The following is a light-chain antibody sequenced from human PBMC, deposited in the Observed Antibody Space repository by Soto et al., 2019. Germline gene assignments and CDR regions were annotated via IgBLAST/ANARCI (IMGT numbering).Light chain of an antibody. J-gene: IGKJ1*01. CDR1: QSVSSTY. V-gene: IGKV3-20*01. CDR2: GAS. Sequence: EIVLTQSPGTLSLSPGERATLSCRASQSVSSTYLAWYQQKPGQAPRLLIYGASNRATGIPDRFSGSGSGTDFTLTISRLEPEDFAVYYCQLYGSSQWTFGQGTKVDIK. CDR3: QLYGSSQWT.